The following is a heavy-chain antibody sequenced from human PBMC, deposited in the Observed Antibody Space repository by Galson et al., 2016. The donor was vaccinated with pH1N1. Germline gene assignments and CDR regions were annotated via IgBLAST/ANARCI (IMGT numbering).Heavy chain of an antibody. D-gene: IGHD5-12*01. CDR2: ISGSGRDT. CDR3: SKVPGRGFNAYGVDY. V-gene: IGHV3-23*01. CDR1: GFTFNKYA. J-gene: IGHJ4*02. Sequence: SLRLSCAASGFTFNKYAMTWVRQAPGKGLEWVSAISGSGRDTYYADSVKGRLTTSRDNSKDKVYMQMNRLTREDTAIYYCSKVPGRGFNAYGVDYWGQGNLVTVSS.